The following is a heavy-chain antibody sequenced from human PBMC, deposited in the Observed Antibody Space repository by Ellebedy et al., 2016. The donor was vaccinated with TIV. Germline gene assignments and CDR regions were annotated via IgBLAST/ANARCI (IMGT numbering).Heavy chain of an antibody. J-gene: IGHJ4*02. Sequence: ASVKVSXXASGYSFTSYGVSWVRQAPGQGLEWMGWISNYKSNTKYAQKFQGRVTMTADTSTTTVYMELRSLRSDDTAVYYCARGGYTYPADFDYWGQGTLVTVSS. CDR1: GYSFTSYG. CDR2: ISNYKSNT. CDR3: ARGGYTYPADFDY. V-gene: IGHV1-18*01. D-gene: IGHD5-18*01.